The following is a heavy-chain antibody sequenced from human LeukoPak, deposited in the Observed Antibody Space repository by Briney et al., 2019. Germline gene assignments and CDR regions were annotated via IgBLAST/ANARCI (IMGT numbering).Heavy chain of an antibody. J-gene: IGHJ4*02. D-gene: IGHD6-19*01. CDR3: ARHPGYSSGWYPARIYYFDY. V-gene: IGHV4-34*01. CDR1: GFTFNIAW. CDR2: INHSGST. Sequence: KPGGSLGLSCAVSGFTFNIAWMSWVRQPPGKGLEWIGEINHSGSTNYNPSLKSRVTISVGTSKNQFSLKLSSVTAADTAVYYCARHPGYSSGWYPARIYYFDYWGQGTLVTVSS.